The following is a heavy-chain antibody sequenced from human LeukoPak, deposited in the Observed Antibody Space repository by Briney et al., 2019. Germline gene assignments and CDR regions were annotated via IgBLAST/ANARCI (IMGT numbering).Heavy chain of an antibody. J-gene: IGHJ4*02. D-gene: IGHD3-10*01. CDR2: ISSSGSTI. V-gene: IGHV3-48*03. CDR1: GFTFSSYE. CDR3: AEGRTWFGDYYFDY. Sequence: GGSLRLSCAASGFTFSSYEMNWVRQAPGKGLEWVSYISSSGSTIYYADSVKGRFTISRDNAKNSLYLQMNSLRAEDTAVYYCAEGRTWFGDYYFDYWGQETLVTVSS.